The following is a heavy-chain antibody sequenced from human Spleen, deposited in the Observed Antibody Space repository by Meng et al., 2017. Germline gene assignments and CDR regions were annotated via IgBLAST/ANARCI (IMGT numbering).Heavy chain of an antibody. J-gene: IGHJ4*02. CDR3: ARGGYCSGGSCYPAGY. Sequence: ASVKVSCKASGFTFSAYYMHWVRQAPGQGLEWMGWINTNTANPTYAQDFSGRFVFSLDTSVSTAYLQISSLKAEDTAVYYCARGGYCSGGSCYPAGYWVQGTLVTVSS. CDR2: INTNTANP. CDR1: GFTFSAYY. D-gene: IGHD2-15*01. V-gene: IGHV7-4-1*02.